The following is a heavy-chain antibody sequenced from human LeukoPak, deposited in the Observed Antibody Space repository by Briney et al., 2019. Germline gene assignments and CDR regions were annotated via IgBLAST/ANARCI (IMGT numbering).Heavy chain of an antibody. D-gene: IGHD3-10*01. J-gene: IGHJ4*02. CDR1: GFTFSSYS. CDR2: ISGSGGST. Sequence: GGSLRLSCAASGFTFSSYSMNWVRQAPGKGLEWVSAISGSGGSTYYADSVKGRFTISRDNSKNTLYLQMNSLRAEDTAVYYCAKAPLLLWFGNFDYWGQGTLVTVSS. CDR3: AKAPLLLWFGNFDY. V-gene: IGHV3-23*01.